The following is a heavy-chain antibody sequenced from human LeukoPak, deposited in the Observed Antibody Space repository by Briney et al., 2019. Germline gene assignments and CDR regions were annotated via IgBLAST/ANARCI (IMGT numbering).Heavy chain of an antibody. D-gene: IGHD2-15*01. Sequence: ASVKVSCKASGYTFTGYYMHWVRQAPGQGLEWMGWMNPNSGNTGYAQKFQGRVTITRNTSISTAYMELSSLRSEDTAVYYCARGRTGYDPVDYWGQGTLVTVSS. CDR2: MNPNSGNT. V-gene: IGHV1-8*03. J-gene: IGHJ4*02. CDR1: GYTFTGYY. CDR3: ARGRTGYDPVDY.